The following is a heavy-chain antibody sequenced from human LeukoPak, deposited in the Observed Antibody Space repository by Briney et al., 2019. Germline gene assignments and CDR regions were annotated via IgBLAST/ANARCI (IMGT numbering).Heavy chain of an antibody. CDR3: ARESSGSYHTDY. Sequence: GGSLRLSCAASGFSFGDFGMSWVRQAPGKGLEWVSGINWNGVGTSYIDSVKGRFTVSRDNAKNSLYLQMNSLRGEDTAVYYCARESSGSYHTDYWGQGTLVTVSS. V-gene: IGHV3-20*04. D-gene: IGHD1-26*01. J-gene: IGHJ4*02. CDR1: GFSFGDFG. CDR2: INWNGVGT.